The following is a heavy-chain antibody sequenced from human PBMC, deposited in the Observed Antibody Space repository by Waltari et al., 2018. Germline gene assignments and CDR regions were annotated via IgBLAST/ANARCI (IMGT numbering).Heavy chain of an antibody. D-gene: IGHD1-1*01. CDR2: VSNSGDT. V-gene: IGHV4-61*01. Sequence: QVQLQESGPGLLKPSETLSLTCTVSGGSVTSASDYWSWIRQPPGKGLEWIGYVSNSGDTNYKPSLRGRVTISLDTSRNQFSLKVSSGTAADTAMYYCARGSDAYKTAYWGQGTLVTVSS. CDR1: GGSVTSASDY. J-gene: IGHJ4*02. CDR3: ARGSDAYKTAY.